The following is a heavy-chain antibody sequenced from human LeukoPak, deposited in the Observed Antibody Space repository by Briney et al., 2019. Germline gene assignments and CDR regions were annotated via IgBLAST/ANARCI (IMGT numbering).Heavy chain of an antibody. CDR3: ARPDTIGRSGSFSS. CDR2: INPYSGGT. J-gene: IGHJ4*02. D-gene: IGHD3-10*01. Sequence: GASVKVSCKASGYTLTVYYMHWVRQAPGQGLEWMGWINPYSGGTNLAQNFQGRVTLTRDTSLNTAYMEMTSLTTDDTVVYYCARPDTIGRSGSFSSWGQGTLVTVSS. V-gene: IGHV1-2*02. CDR1: GYTLTVYY.